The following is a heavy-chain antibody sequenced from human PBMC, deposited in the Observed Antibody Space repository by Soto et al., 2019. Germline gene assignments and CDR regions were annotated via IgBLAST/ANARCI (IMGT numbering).Heavy chain of an antibody. CDR2: ISAYNGNT. CDR1: GYTFTSYG. J-gene: IGHJ5*02. V-gene: IGHV1-18*01. CDR3: AGLVPGSIPAARKDNWFDP. Sequence: GASVKVSCKASGYTFTSYGISWVRQAPGQGLEWMGWISAYNGNTNYAQKHQGRVTMTTDTSTSTAYMELRSLRSDGTAVYYFAGLVPGSIPAARKDNWFDPWGQGTLVTVSS. D-gene: IGHD2-2*01.